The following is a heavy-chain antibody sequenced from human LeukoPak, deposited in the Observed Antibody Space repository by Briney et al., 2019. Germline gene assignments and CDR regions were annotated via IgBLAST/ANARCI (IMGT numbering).Heavy chain of an antibody. D-gene: IGHD5-24*01. CDR2: ISYDGSNK. CDR3: AKDVEMATTLGFDY. J-gene: IGHJ4*02. CDR1: XXXFSSYG. V-gene: IGHV3-30*18. Sequence: GGXXXXXXXXXXXXFSSYGMHWVRQAPGKGLEWVAVISYDGSNKYYADSVKGRFTISRDNSKNTLYLQMNSLRAEDTAVYYCAKDVEMATTLGFDYWGQGTLVTVSS.